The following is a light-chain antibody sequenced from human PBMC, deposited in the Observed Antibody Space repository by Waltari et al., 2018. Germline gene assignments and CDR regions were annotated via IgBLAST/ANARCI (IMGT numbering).Light chain of an antibody. CDR2: RAS. J-gene: IGKJ1*01. CDR3: QQHGTLPAT. CDR1: QSVGSSS. V-gene: IGKV3-20*01. Sequence: VLPQSPGTAALSPGERVPLSCRASQSVGSSSLAWYQQKPGQAPRLVIYRASRRATGIPDRCSGSGSGTDFSLTISRLEPEDFAVYYCQQHGTLPATFGQGTKVEIK.